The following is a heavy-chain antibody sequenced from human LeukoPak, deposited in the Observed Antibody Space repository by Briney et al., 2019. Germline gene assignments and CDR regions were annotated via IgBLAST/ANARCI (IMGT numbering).Heavy chain of an antibody. CDR2: IHYSGST. Sequence: SETLSLTCTVSGGSISSSSYYWGWIRQPPGKGLEWIGSIHYSGSTYYNPSLKSRVTISVDTSKNQFSLKLSSVTAADTAVYYCAIGDGPGSSPLRYWGQGTLVTVSS. CDR3: AIGDGPGSSPLRY. J-gene: IGHJ4*02. V-gene: IGHV4-39*01. D-gene: IGHD3-10*01. CDR1: GGSISSSSYY.